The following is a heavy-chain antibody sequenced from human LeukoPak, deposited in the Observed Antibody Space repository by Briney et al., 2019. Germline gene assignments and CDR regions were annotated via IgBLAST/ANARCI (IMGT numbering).Heavy chain of an antibody. CDR1: GFTFSSYW. D-gene: IGHD6-13*01. CDR2: IKKDVDEK. Sequence: GGSLRLSCAASGFTFSSYWMHWFRQAPGKGLEWVASIKKDVDEKYYVDSVKGRFTISRDNAKNSLYLHMNSLRVEDTAVYYCARDAPLGSWYQDAFDIWGQGTMVTVSS. J-gene: IGHJ3*02. V-gene: IGHV3-7*01. CDR3: ARDAPLGSWYQDAFDI.